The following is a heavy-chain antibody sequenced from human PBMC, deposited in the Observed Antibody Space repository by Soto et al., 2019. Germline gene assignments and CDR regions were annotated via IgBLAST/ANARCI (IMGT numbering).Heavy chain of an antibody. CDR2: FDPEDGET. J-gene: IGHJ4*02. Sequence: ASVKVSCKVSGYTLTELSMHWVRQAPGKGLEWMGGFDPEDGETIYAQKFQGRVTMTEDTSTDTAYMELSSLRSEDTAVYYCATDQSWEAGYSSSWYEFDYWGQGTLVTVSS. CDR1: GYTLTELS. V-gene: IGHV1-24*01. D-gene: IGHD6-13*01. CDR3: ATDQSWEAGYSSSWYEFDY.